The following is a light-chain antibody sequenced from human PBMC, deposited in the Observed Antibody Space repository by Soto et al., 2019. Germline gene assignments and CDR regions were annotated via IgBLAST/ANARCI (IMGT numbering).Light chain of an antibody. CDR1: QRVNSSY. CDR2: GAS. V-gene: IGKV3-20*01. CDR3: QQYVNSPVT. Sequence: EIVLTQSPDTLYLSPGEGATLSCRASQRVNSSYLAWYQQKPGQAPRLLISGASDRATGVPARVSGSGSGTDFTLTISRLEPEDFAVYSCQQYVNSPVTFGQGTKLQIK. J-gene: IGKJ2*01.